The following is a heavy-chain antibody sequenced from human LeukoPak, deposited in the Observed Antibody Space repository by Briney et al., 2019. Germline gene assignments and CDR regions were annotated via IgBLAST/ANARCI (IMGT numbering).Heavy chain of an antibody. CDR2: IIHSGRA. J-gene: IGHJ4*02. CDR3: ARGTVLTGYASFDY. V-gene: IGHV4-34*01. D-gene: IGHD3-16*01. CDR1: GGSFSGYY. Sequence: SETLSLTCAVNGGSFSGYYWTWIRLSPGKGLEWIGEIIHSGRANYSPSLKSRLTLSVDPSMNHFSLRLSSVTAADTAVYYCARGTVLTGYASFDYWGQGALITVSS.